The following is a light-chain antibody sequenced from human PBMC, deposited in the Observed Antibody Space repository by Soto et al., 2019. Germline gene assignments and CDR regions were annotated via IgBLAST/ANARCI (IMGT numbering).Light chain of an antibody. CDR2: DVS. CDR1: SSDVGGYNY. J-gene: IGLJ1*01. V-gene: IGLV2-14*01. CDR3: NSYTTSSTYV. Sequence: QSVLTQPASLSGSPGQPITISCTGTSSDVGGYNYVSWYQQHPGKAPKVMIYDVSNRPSGVSNRFTGSKSDNTASLTISGLQAEDEADYYCNSYTTSSTYVFGTGTKVTVL.